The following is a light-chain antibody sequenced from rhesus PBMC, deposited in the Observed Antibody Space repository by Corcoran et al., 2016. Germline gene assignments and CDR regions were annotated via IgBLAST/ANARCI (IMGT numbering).Light chain of an antibody. V-gene: IGKV3-17*01. CDR1: QRVTTS. Sequence: IVLTQSPGTLSLSPGGRATLPCRASQRVTTSLAWYQQNPGQAPRPPIYDASTRATGIPDRVSGRGDGTDFPTTIRSLEPEDVGLYYCQQYNDWTFGQGTKVEIK. J-gene: IGKJ1*01. CDR2: DAS. CDR3: QQYNDWT.